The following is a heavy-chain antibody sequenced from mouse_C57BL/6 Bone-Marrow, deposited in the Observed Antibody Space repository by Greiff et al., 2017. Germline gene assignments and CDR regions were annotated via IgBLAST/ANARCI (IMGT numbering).Heavy chain of an antibody. D-gene: IGHD1-1*01. V-gene: IGHV1-26*01. J-gene: IGHJ2*01. CDR3: YGSSPYYFDY. CDR2: INPNNGGT. Sequence: EVQLQQSGPELVKPGASVKISCKASGYTFTDYYMNWVKQSHGKSLEWIGDINPNNGGTSYNQKFKGKATLTVDKSSSTAYMELRSLTSEDSAVYYCYGSSPYYFDYWGQGTTLTVSS. CDR1: GYTFTDYY.